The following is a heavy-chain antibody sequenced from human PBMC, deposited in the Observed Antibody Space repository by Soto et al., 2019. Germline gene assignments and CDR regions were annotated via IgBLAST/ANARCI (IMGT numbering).Heavy chain of an antibody. Sequence: GGSLRLSCAASGFTFSSYSMNWVRQAPGKGLEWVSYISSSSSTIYYADSVKGRFTISRDNAKNSLYLQMNSLRAEDTAVYYCARGVAVAGYYYYYGMDVWGQGTTVTVSS. J-gene: IGHJ6*02. D-gene: IGHD6-19*01. CDR2: ISSSSSTI. CDR3: ARGVAVAGYYYYYGMDV. V-gene: IGHV3-48*04. CDR1: GFTFSSYS.